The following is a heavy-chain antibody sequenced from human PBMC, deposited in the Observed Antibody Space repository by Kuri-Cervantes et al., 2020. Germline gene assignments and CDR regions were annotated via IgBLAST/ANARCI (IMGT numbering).Heavy chain of an antibody. J-gene: IGHJ5*02. CDR2: IYYSGST. CDR3: ARDLFGYSSSGYEGPGWFDP. D-gene: IGHD6-13*01. CDR1: GGSITSSSYY. V-gene: IGHV4-61*01. Sequence: SETLSPTCTVYGGSITSSSYYWSWIRQPPGKGLEWIGYIYYSGSTNYNLSLKSRVTMSVDTSKNQFPLKLSSVTSADTAVYYCARDLFGYSSSGYEGPGWFDPWGQGTMVTVSS.